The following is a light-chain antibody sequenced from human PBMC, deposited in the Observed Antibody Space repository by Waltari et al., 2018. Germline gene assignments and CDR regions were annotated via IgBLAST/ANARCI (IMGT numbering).Light chain of an antibody. CDR3: QQYYNTRVE. Sequence: DIVMTQSPDSLAVSLGERATINCKSSQSVLYSSNNKNYLAWYQQKPGQPPKLLIYWASTRESGVPDRFSGSGSGTDFTLTINSLQAEDVAVYYCQQYYNTRVEFGQGTKVEIK. CDR1: QSVLYSSNNKNY. V-gene: IGKV4-1*01. CDR2: WAS. J-gene: IGKJ1*01.